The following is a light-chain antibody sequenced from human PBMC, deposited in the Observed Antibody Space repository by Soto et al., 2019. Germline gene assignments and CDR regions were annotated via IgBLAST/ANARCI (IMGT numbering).Light chain of an antibody. V-gene: IGKV3-11*01. CDR3: QHRSIFPPLS. CDR2: DAS. Sequence: EIVLTQSPATLSLSPGERATLSCRASQSVSSYLAWYQQKPGQAPRLLIYDASNRATGIPARFSGSGSGTPFILAISILLPEDFAVYYCQHRSIFPPLSFGGGNKVHIK. CDR1: QSVSSY. J-gene: IGKJ4*01.